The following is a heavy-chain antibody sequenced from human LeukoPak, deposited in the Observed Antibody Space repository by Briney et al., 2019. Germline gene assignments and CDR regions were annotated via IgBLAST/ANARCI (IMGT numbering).Heavy chain of an antibody. V-gene: IGHV1-46*01. D-gene: IGHD2-15*01. CDR2: INPSGGST. Sequence: ASVKVSCKASGYTFTSYYMHWVRQAPGQGLEWMGIINPSGGSTSYAQKFQGRVTMTRDMSTSTVYMELSSLRSEDTAVYYCARPCSGGSCYGHDAFDIWGQGTMVTVSS. CDR1: GYTFTSYY. CDR3: ARPCSGGSCYGHDAFDI. J-gene: IGHJ3*02.